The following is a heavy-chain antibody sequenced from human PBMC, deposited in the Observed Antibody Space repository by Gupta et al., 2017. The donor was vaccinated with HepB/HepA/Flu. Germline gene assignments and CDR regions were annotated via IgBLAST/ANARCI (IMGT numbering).Heavy chain of an antibody. CDR2: IKSKTAGGTI. V-gene: IGHV3-15*05. J-gene: IGHJ6*02. CDR3: VTSFYYYYGMDV. Sequence: EVQLVESGGGLAKPGGSLSLSCAVSGLPFDNAWMTWVRQAPGKGLEWVGRIKSKTAGGTIDYAAPVKGRFTISRDDSKNTLHLQMNSLKTEETAVYYCVTSFYYYYGMDVWGQGTTVTVSS. CDR1: GLPFDNAW.